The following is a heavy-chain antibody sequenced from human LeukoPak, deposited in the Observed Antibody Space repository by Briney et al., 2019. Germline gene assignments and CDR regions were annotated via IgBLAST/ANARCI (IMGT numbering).Heavy chain of an antibody. V-gene: IGHV1-46*01. CDR3: ARGNANYDILTGYYVY. J-gene: IGHJ4*02. D-gene: IGHD3-9*01. CDR2: INPSGGST. CDR1: GYTFTDYY. Sequence: ASVKVSCKVAGYTFTDYYMHWVRQAPGQGLEWMGIINPSGGSTSYAQKFQGRVSMTRDTSTSTVYMELSSLRSEDTAVYYCARGNANYDILTGYYVYWGQGALVTVSS.